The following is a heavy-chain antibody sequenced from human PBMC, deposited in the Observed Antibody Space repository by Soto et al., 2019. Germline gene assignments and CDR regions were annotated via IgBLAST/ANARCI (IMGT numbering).Heavy chain of an antibody. Sequence: GASVKVSCKASGRTFSSYAISWVRQAPGQGLEWMGGIIPIFGTANYAQKFQGRVTITADESTSTAYMELSSLRSEDTAVYYCATPPMPHYGILTGYPTPYYYYYGMDVWGQGTRVTVSS. J-gene: IGHJ6*02. CDR1: GRTFSSYA. V-gene: IGHV1-69*13. CDR3: ATPPMPHYGILTGYPTPYYYYYGMDV. D-gene: IGHD3-9*01. CDR2: IIPIFGTA.